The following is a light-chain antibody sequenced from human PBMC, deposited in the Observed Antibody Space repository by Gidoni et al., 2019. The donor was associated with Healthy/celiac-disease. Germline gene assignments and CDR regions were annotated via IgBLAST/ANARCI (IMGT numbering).Light chain of an antibody. V-gene: IGKV1-33*01. J-gene: IGKJ3*01. CDR3: QQYDKLPFT. CDR1: QDISNY. Sequence: DIQMPQSPSSLSASVGDRVTITCQASQDISNYLNWYQQKRGKAPKLLIYDASNLETGVPSRCSGSGSGTDFTFTSSSLQPEDIATYYCQQYDKLPFTFGPGTKVDIK. CDR2: DAS.